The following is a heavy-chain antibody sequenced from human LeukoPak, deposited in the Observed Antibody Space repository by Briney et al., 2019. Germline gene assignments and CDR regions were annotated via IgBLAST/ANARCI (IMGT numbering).Heavy chain of an antibody. Sequence: GGSLRLSCAASGLTFSSNAMSWVRHDPGKGLECVLAISGSGGSTYYAVSVKGRFTISRDNSKNTLYLQMNSLRAEDTAVYYCAKDVGIIAAAGPFDYWGQGTLVTVSS. CDR2: ISGSGGST. V-gene: IGHV3-23*01. CDR1: GLTFSSNA. D-gene: IGHD6-13*01. CDR3: AKDVGIIAAAGPFDY. J-gene: IGHJ4*02.